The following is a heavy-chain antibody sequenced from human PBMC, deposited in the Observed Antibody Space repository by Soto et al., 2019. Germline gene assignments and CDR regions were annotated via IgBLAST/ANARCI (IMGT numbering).Heavy chain of an antibody. D-gene: IGHD2-2*01. CDR3: AKGGRYCSSTSCYPLDY. J-gene: IGHJ4*02. Sequence: QVQLVESGGGVVQPGRSLRLSCAASGFTFSSYGMHWVRQAPGKGLEWVAVISYDGSNKYYADSVKGRFTISRDNSKNTLYLQMNSLRAEDTAVYYCAKGGRYCSSTSCYPLDYWGQGTLVTVSS. CDR1: GFTFSSYG. V-gene: IGHV3-30*18. CDR2: ISYDGSNK.